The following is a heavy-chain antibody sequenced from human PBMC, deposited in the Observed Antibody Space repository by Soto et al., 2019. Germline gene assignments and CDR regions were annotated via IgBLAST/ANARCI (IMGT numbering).Heavy chain of an antibody. CDR2: ISGSGGTT. CDR1: GFTFSSYT. D-gene: IGHD2-15*01. Sequence: EVQLLESGGGLLQPGGSLRLSCAASGFTFSSYTMSWVRQTPGKGLECVSAISGSGGTTYYADSVKGRFTISRDNSKNTLYVQMNSLRAEDTAVYYCAKDQYCSGGSCYWNNWGQGTLVTVSS. J-gene: IGHJ4*02. V-gene: IGHV3-23*01. CDR3: AKDQYCSGGSCYWNN.